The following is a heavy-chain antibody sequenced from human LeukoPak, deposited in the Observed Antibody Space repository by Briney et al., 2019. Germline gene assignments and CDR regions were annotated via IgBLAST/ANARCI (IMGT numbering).Heavy chain of an antibody. CDR1: GFTFSSYA. D-gene: IGHD2-8*01. V-gene: IGHV3-30*04. CDR3: AGGGVFDY. Sequence: GGSLRLSCAASGFTFSSYAMHWVRQAPGKGLEWVAVISYDGSNKYYADSVKGRFTISRDNSKNTLYLQMNSLRAEDTAVYYCAGGGVFDYWGQGTLVTVSS. CDR2: ISYDGSNK. J-gene: IGHJ4*02.